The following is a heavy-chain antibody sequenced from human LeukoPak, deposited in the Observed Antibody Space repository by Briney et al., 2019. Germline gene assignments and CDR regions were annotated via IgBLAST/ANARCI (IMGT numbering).Heavy chain of an antibody. J-gene: IGHJ4*02. CDR1: GFTFSDYY. D-gene: IGHD3-10*01. CDR3: ARDRDYYGSGSYYNY. Sequence: GGSLRLSCAASGFTFSDYYMSWIRQAPGKGLEWVSYISSSGSTIYYADSVEGRFTISRDNAKNSLYLQMNSLRAEDTAVYYCARDRDYYGSGSYYNYWGQGTLVTVSS. CDR2: ISSSGSTI. V-gene: IGHV3-11*01.